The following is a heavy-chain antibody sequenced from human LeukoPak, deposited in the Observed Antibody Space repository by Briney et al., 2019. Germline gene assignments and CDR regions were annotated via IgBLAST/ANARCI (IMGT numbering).Heavy chain of an antibody. D-gene: IGHD2-8*01. V-gene: IGHV3-11*04. CDR2: ISSSGSTI. Sequence: GGSLRLSCAASGFTFSDYYMSWIRQAPGKGLEWVSYISSSGSTIYYADSVKGRFTISRDNAKNSLYLQMNSLRAEDTAVYYYARGPIVLMVYDGKTGDYWGQGTLVTVSS. CDR1: GFTFSDYY. J-gene: IGHJ4*02. CDR3: ARGPIVLMVYDGKTGDY.